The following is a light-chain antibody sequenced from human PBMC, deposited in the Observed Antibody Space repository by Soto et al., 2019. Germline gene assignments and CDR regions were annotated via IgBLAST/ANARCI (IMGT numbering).Light chain of an antibody. J-gene: IGLJ2*01. CDR3: SLFTGGSSGV. V-gene: IGLV2-14*03. Sequence: QSVLTQPASVSGSPGQSITISCTGTSSDVGGYNYVSWYQQHPGKAPKLIIYDVSNRPSGVSNRFSGSKSGNTASLTISGFQVVDGGGYYLSLFTGGSSGVFGGGPKPTVL. CDR1: SSDVGGYNY. CDR2: DVS.